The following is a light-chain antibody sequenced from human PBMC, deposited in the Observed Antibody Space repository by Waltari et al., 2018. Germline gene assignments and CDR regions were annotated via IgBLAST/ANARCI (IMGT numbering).Light chain of an antibody. CDR3: GTWDSSLSGAV. CDR1: SSHIGNNY. Sequence: QSVLTQPPSVSAAPGQRVTISCSGGSSHIGNNYVSWYRQFPRTAPKLLIYEKTDRPSGIPGRVPGSKSGTSATLDITGLQAGDEADYYCGTWDSSLSGAVFGGGTHLTVL. CDR2: EKT. J-gene: IGLJ7*01. V-gene: IGLV1-51*02.